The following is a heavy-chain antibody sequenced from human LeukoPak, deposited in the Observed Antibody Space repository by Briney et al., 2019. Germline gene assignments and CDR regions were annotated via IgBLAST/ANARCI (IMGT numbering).Heavy chain of an antibody. CDR2: IKQDGSEK. D-gene: IGHD3-22*01. J-gene: IGHJ3*02. CDR1: GFTFSSYW. Sequence: GGSLRLSCAASGFTFSSYWMSWVRQAPGKGLEWVANIKQDGSEKYYVDSVKGRFTISRDNAKNTLYLQMNSLRAEDTAVYYCARGDITMIGDAFDIWGQGTMVTVSS. V-gene: IGHV3-7*01. CDR3: ARGDITMIGDAFDI.